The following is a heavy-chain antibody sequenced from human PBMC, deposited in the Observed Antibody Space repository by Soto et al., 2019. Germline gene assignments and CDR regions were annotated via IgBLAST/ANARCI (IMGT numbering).Heavy chain of an antibody. CDR3: ARGVYGGNYYYLDY. CDR1: GGSISPYY. Sequence: QVQLQESGPGLVKASETLSLTCTVSGGSISPYYWSWIRQPPGKGLEWIGYIFYSGGTNYNPTLKSRVTISVDTSKNQFSLQLSSVTAADTPVYYCARGVYGGNYYYLDYWGQGTLVTVSS. D-gene: IGHD4-17*01. V-gene: IGHV4-59*01. J-gene: IGHJ4*02. CDR2: IFYSGGT.